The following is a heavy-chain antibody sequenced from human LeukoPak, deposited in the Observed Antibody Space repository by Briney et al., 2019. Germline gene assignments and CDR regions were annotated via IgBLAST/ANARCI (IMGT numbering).Heavy chain of an antibody. CDR2: ISSSSSYI. V-gene: IGHV3-21*01. D-gene: IGHD6-13*01. J-gene: IGHJ4*02. CDR1: GFTFSTYT. Sequence: GGSLRLSCAASGFTFSTYTMNWVRQAPGKGLEWVSSISSSSSYIYYADSVKGRFTFSRDNAKNSLYLQMNSLRAEDTAVYYCARESAAPGLSDYWGQGTLVTVSS. CDR3: ARESAAPGLSDY.